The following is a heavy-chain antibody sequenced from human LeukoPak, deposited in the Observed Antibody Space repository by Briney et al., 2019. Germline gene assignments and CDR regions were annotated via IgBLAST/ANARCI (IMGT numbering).Heavy chain of an antibody. V-gene: IGHV4-39*01. J-gene: IGHJ6*02. Sequence: SETLSLTCTASGGSISSSSYYWGWIRQPPGKGLEWIGSIYYSGSTYYNPSLKSRVTISVDTSKNQFSLKLSSVTAADTAVYYCARCQRVDDYGDYVSYYYYGMDVWGQGTTVTVSS. CDR3: ARCQRVDDYGDYVSYYYYGMDV. D-gene: IGHD4-17*01. CDR2: IYYSGST. CDR1: GGSISSSSYY.